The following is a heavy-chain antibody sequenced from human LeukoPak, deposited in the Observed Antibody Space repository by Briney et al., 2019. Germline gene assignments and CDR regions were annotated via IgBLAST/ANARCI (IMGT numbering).Heavy chain of an antibody. D-gene: IGHD1-1*01. J-gene: IGHJ4*02. CDR1: TSYX. Sequence: TSYXINWVRQXPGQGLEWMGWINTNNVNRNYAQKLQGRVTMTTDTSTNTAYMELMSLTSDDTAVYYCARAGQLDYWGQGTLVTVSS. CDR2: INTNNVNR. CDR3: ARAGQLDY. V-gene: IGHV1-18*01.